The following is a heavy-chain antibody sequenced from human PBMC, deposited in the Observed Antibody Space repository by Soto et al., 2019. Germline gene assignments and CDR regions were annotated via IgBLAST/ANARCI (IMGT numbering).Heavy chain of an antibody. D-gene: IGHD5-18*01. CDR3: AREDNVDTAMVIYFDL. CDR1: GFTFSSYA. V-gene: IGHV3-30-3*01. Sequence: QVQLVESGGGVVQPGRSLRLSCAASGFTFSSYAMHWVRQAPGKGLEWVAVISYDGSNKNYADSVKGRFTISRDNSKNTLYLQMNSLRAEDTAVYYCAREDNVDTAMVIYFDLWGRGTLVTISS. J-gene: IGHJ2*01. CDR2: ISYDGSNK.